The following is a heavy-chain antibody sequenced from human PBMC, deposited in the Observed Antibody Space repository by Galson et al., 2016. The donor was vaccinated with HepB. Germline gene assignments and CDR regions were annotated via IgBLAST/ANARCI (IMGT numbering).Heavy chain of an antibody. CDR1: GFTFSSYS. J-gene: IGHJ4*02. Sequence: SLRLSCAASGFTFSSYSMNWVRQAPGKGLEWVASISTRRTTYYSDSVQGRFTNSRDNSNNTLYLQMNGLRAEDTAVYYCAKERLVRRIFDHWGQGTLLTVSS. V-gene: IGHV3-23*01. CDR3: AKERLVRRIFDH. CDR2: ISTRRTT. D-gene: IGHD1-1*01.